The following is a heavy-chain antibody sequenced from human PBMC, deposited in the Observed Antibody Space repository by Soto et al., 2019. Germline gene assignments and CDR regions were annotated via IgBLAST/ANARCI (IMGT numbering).Heavy chain of an antibody. D-gene: IGHD6-19*01. J-gene: IGHJ4*02. CDR2: INSDGSTT. CDR3: ARLPGYSTGWTPFDF. CDR1: GFTFSNYW. V-gene: IGHV3-74*01. Sequence: PGGSLRLSCAASGFTFSNYWMHWVRQAPGKGLVWVSRINSDGSTTSHADSVKGRFTISRDNAKNTLYLQMNSLRAEDTAVYYCARLPGYSTGWTPFDFWGQGTQVIVSS.